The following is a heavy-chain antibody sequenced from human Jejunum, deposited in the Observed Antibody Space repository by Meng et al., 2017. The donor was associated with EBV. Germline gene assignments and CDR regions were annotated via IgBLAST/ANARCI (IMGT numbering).Heavy chain of an antibody. CDR2: IYYTGTT. J-gene: IGHJ4*02. V-gene: IGHV4-28*01. Sequence: LQESGPGLVKPSDTLSLHCAVSGYSMSNSTWWGWIRQPPGKGLEWIGYIYYTGTTYYNPSLKSRVTMSIDTSKNHFSLKLTSVTTMDTAVYYCAKRMPGTGFDYWGQGTLVTVSS. CDR1: GYSMSNSTW. CDR3: AKRMPGTGFDY. D-gene: IGHD1-1*01.